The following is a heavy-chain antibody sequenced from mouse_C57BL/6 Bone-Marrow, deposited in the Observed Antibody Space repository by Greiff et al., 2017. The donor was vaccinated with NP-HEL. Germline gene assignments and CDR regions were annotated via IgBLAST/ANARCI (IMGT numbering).Heavy chain of an antibody. Sequence: QVQLQQPGAELVKPGASVKLSCKASGYTFTSYWMHWVKQRPGQGLEWIGMIHPNSGSTNYNEKFKSKATLTVDKSSSTAYMQLSSLTSEDSAVYYCARGGYYGWWFAYWGQGTLVTVSA. J-gene: IGHJ3*01. CDR3: ARGGYYGWWFAY. V-gene: IGHV1-64*01. CDR2: IHPNSGST. CDR1: GYTFTSYW. D-gene: IGHD1-1*01.